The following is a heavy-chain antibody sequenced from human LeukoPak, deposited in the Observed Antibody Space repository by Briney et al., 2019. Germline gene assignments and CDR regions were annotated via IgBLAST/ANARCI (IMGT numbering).Heavy chain of an antibody. CDR2: IYSGGNT. Sequence: QPGGSLILSCTASGFIVSSNYMSWVRQAPGKGLEWVSLIYSGGNTYYADSVKGRFSISRDTSRNTLFLQMDSLTAEDTAVYYCTRPSTSGWGNDPFDIWGQGTKVTVSS. J-gene: IGHJ3*02. D-gene: IGHD6-19*01. V-gene: IGHV3-53*01. CDR3: TRPSTSGWGNDPFDI. CDR1: GFIVSSNY.